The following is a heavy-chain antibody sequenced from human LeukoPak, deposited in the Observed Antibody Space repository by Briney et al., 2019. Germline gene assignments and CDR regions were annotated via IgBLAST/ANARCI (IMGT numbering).Heavy chain of an antibody. D-gene: IGHD3-22*01. Sequence: SETLSFTCTVSGGSISSSSYYWGWIRQPPGTGLEWIGSIYYSGSTHYNPSLKSRVTISVDTSKNQFSLKLSSVTAADTAVYYCARSYSGDYYDSSGYYFDYWGQGTLVTVSS. CDR2: IYYSGST. CDR3: ARSYSGDYYDSSGYYFDY. V-gene: IGHV4-39*01. J-gene: IGHJ4*02. CDR1: GGSISSSSYY.